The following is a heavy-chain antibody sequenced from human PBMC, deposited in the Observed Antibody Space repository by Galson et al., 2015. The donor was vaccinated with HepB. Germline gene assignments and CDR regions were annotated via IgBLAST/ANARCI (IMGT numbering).Heavy chain of an antibody. D-gene: IGHD6-19*01. CDR3: ATVPLSYSSTCYFDY. J-gene: IGHJ4*02. Sequence: SLRLSCAASGFTVSSNYMSWDRQAPGKGLEWVSVIYSGGSTYYADSVKGRFTISRDNSKNTLYLKMNSLRAEDTAVYYCATVPLSYSSTCYFDYWGQGTLVTVSS. V-gene: IGHV3-66*01. CDR1: GFTVSSNY. CDR2: IYSGGST.